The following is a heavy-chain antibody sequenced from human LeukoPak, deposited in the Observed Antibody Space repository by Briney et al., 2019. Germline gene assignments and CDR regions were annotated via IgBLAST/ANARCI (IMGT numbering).Heavy chain of an antibody. Sequence: GGSLRLSCAASGFTFSNYWIHWVRQAPGNGLVWVSRINPAGTYVNYADSVKGRFTISRDNAKNTVYLQMNSLRAEDTALFYCVRDWDHFDFDSWGQGTLVTVSS. CDR3: VRDWDHFDFDS. J-gene: IGHJ5*01. D-gene: IGHD1-26*01. CDR1: GFTFSNYW. CDR2: INPAGTYV. V-gene: IGHV3-74*01.